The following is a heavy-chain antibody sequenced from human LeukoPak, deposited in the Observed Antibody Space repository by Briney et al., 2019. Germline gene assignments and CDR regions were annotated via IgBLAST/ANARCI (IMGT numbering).Heavy chain of an antibody. V-gene: IGHV5-51*01. CDR1: GYSLTTYW. Sequence: GESLKISCKGSGYSLTTYWIAWVRQMPGKGPEWMGIIYPGDSDTRYSPSFQGQVTISADKSIITAYLQWSSLKASDTAVNYCATHYDSGDDPHAFDVWGQGTMVTVSS. CDR3: ATHYDSGDDPHAFDV. CDR2: IYPGDSDT. D-gene: IGHD3-10*01. J-gene: IGHJ3*01.